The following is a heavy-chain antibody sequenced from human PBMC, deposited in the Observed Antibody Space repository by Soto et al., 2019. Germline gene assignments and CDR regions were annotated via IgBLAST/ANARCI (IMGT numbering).Heavy chain of an antibody. V-gene: IGHV3-33*06. Sequence: QVQLVESGGGVVQPGKSLRLSCAASGFTFSRYAMHWVRQAPGKGLEWVAVIWYDGNNKYYADSVKGRFTISRDNSKNTLYLQMNSLRFEDTAVYYCAQDSSGYYWGQGTLVTVSS. CDR3: AQDSSGYY. CDR2: IWYDGNNK. CDR1: GFTFSRYA. D-gene: IGHD3-22*01. J-gene: IGHJ4*02.